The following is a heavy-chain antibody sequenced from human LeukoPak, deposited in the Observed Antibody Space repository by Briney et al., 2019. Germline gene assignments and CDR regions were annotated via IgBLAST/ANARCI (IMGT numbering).Heavy chain of an antibody. V-gene: IGHV3-30*18. J-gene: IGHJ6*02. CDR3: AKPIVVAQLYYYYGMDV. CDR2: ISYDGSNK. Sequence: GGSLRLSCAASGFTFSSYGMHWVRQAPGKGLEWVAVISYDGSNKYYADSVKGRFTISRDNSKNTLCLQMNSLRAEDTAVYYCAKPIVVAQLYYYYGMDVWGQGTTVTVSS. CDR1: GFTFSSYG. D-gene: IGHD3-22*01.